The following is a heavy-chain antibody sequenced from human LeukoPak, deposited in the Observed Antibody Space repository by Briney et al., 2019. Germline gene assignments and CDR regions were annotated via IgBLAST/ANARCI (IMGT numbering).Heavy chain of an antibody. CDR3: ARGDGP. Sequence: PGGSLRLSCAISGFSVSNNYMKWVRQAPGRGLEWVSVIFIRGSRYYADSVKGRFTISRDTAKNTLDLQMDSLRAEDSAVYYCARGDGPWGQGTLVTVSS. CDR1: GFSVSNNY. CDR2: IFIRGSR. J-gene: IGHJ5*02. D-gene: IGHD2-21*01. V-gene: IGHV3-66*01.